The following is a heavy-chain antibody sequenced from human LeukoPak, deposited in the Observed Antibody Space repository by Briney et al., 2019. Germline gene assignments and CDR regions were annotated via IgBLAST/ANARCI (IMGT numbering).Heavy chain of an antibody. V-gene: IGHV1-69*13. CDR1: GGTFSSYA. CDR2: IIPIFGTA. D-gene: IGHD3-22*01. CDR3: AREVYYYDSSGYPVGASDY. Sequence: SVKVSCKASGGTFSSYAISWVRQAPGQGLEWMGGIIPIFGTANYAQKFQGRVTITADESTSTAYMELSSQRSEDTAVYYCAREVYYYDSSGYPVGASDYWGQGTLVTASS. J-gene: IGHJ4*02.